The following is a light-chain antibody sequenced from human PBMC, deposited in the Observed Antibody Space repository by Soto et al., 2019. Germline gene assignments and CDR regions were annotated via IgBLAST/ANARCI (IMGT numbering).Light chain of an antibody. CDR1: QSVSNN. CDR2: HAS. CDR3: QHYNEWPIT. V-gene: IGKV3-15*01. Sequence: EIVMTQSPATLSVSPGERATLSCRASQSVSNNLAWYQQKPGQAPRLLIYHASTWAPGIPARFSGSGSGTELTLPISSLQSEESAVYYCQHYNEWPITFRGGTKVQIK. J-gene: IGKJ4*01.